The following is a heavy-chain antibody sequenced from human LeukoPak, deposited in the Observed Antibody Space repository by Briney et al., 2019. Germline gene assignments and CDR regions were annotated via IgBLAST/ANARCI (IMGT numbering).Heavy chain of an antibody. D-gene: IGHD3-16*02. CDR1: GGSFSGYY. Sequence: SETLSLTCAVFGGSFSGYYWSCIRQTPGKGLEWIGGINHSGSTHYNPSLKSRVTISADTSKNQFSLKLTSVTAADAAVYYCASGTRYNPFDYWGQGTRVTVSS. CDR2: INHSGST. V-gene: IGHV4-34*01. CDR3: ASGTRYNPFDY. J-gene: IGHJ4*02.